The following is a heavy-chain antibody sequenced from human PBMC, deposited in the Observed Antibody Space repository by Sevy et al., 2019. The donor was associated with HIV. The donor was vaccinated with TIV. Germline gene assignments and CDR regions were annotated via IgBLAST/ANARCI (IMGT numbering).Heavy chain of an antibody. CDR1: GFTFSSFD. CDR3: AGSIGIMGGK. J-gene: IGHJ3*01. CDR2: ISSSSTII. V-gene: IGHV3-48*02. Sequence: GGSLRLSCAASGFTFSSFDMNWVRQAPGKGLEWVSYISSSSTIIYYAGSVKGRFTISRDNAKNSLYLQMDSLRDDDTAVYYCAGSIGIMGGKGGQGTMVNVSS. D-gene: IGHD1-26*01.